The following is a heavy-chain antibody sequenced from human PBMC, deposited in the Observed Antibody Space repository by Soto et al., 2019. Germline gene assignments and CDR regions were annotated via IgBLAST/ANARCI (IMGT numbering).Heavy chain of an antibody. CDR1: GGSISSYY. J-gene: IGHJ6*03. CDR2: IYSSGST. CDR3: ARKAAGYSYGPIGPPYYYMDV. V-gene: IGHV4-59*01. D-gene: IGHD5-18*01. Sequence: QVQLQESGPGLVKPSETLSLTCTVSGGSISSYYWSWIRQPPGKGLEWIGYIYSSGSTNYNPSLRSRVTTSVDTSKNQFSLKLSSVTAADTAVYYCARKAAGYSYGPIGPPYYYMDVWGKGTTVTVSS.